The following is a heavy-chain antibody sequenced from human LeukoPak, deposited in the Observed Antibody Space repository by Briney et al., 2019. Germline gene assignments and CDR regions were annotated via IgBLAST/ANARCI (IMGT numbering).Heavy chain of an antibody. CDR1: GGSISSYY. V-gene: IGHV4-59*01. CDR2: IYYSGST. CDR3: ARSYDSSGYYDY. Sequence: SETLSLTCSVSGGSISSYYWSWIRQPPGKGLEWIGYIYYSGSTNYNPSLKSRVTISVDTSKNQFSLRLSSVTAADTAVYYCARSYDSSGYYDYWGQGTLVTVSS. D-gene: IGHD3-22*01. J-gene: IGHJ4*02.